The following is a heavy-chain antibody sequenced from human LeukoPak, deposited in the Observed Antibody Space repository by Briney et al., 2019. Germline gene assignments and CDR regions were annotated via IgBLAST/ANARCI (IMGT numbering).Heavy chain of an antibody. D-gene: IGHD3-9*01. Sequence: ASVKVSCKASGSTFTSYYMHWVRQAPGQGLEWMGIINPSGGSTSYAQKFQGRVTMIRDTSTSTVYMELSSLRSEDTVLSCRRRDTISGSYYFDYWGQGTLVTVSS. CDR3: RRDTISGSYYFDY. CDR2: INPSGGST. J-gene: IGHJ4*02. V-gene: IGHV1-46*01. CDR1: GSTFTSYY.